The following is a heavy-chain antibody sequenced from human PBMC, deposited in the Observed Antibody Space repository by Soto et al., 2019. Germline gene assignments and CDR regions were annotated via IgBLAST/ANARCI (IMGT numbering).Heavy chain of an antibody. CDR1: GGSISSYY. CDR3: ARVGYYDSSGDLTYFFDY. Sequence: PSDTLSLTCTVSGGSISSYYWSWVRQPPGKGLEWIGYIYYSGSTNYNPSLKSRVTISVDTSKNQFSLKLSSVTAADTAVYYCARVGYYDSSGDLTYFFDYWGQGTLVTVSS. J-gene: IGHJ4*02. D-gene: IGHD3-22*01. CDR2: IYYSGST. V-gene: IGHV4-59*07.